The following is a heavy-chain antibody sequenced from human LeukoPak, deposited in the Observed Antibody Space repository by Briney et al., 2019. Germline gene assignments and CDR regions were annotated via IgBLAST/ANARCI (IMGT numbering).Heavy chain of an antibody. CDR2: IKQDGSET. D-gene: IGHD6-19*01. V-gene: IGHV3-7*01. Sequence: GGSLRLSCEASGLTFNKYWMTWVRQAPGKGLEWVANIKQDGSETNYVDSVKGRFTISRDNAKNSLSLRMNSLSAEDTAVYYCATGYSSGWYFYFQHWGQGSLVSVSS. J-gene: IGHJ1*01. CDR3: ATGYSSGWYFYFQH. CDR1: GLTFNKYW.